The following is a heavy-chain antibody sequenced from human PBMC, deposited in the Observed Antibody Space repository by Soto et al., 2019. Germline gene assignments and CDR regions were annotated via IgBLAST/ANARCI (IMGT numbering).Heavy chain of an antibody. CDR2: IDRRSDI. CDR3: AREETAWPLAYGLDV. D-gene: IGHD2-21*02. Sequence: PGGSLRLSLATSGFTFSSHSIHWGRPAPGKGLEWVSSIDRRSDIYYADSVKGRFTISRDNAKNSVSLQMNSLRAEDTAVYYCAREETAWPLAYGLDVWGQGTTVTVSS. CDR1: GFTFSSHS. V-gene: IGHV3-21*01. J-gene: IGHJ6*02.